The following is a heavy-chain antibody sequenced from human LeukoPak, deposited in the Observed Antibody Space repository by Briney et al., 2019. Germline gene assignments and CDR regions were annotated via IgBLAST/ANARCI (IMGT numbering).Heavy chain of an antibody. CDR1: GSIFTTYW. D-gene: IGHD5-18*01. CDR3: ARHKGYGNYYYYDLDV. CDR2: VYPGDSET. Sequence: GASLKISCKCSGSIFTTYWIAWVRQLPGKGLEWMGTVYPGDSETRDNPSFQGQVTISTDKSINTAYLQWSSLKASDTAMYYCARHKGYGNYYYYDLDVWGQGTTVTVSS. J-gene: IGHJ6*02. V-gene: IGHV5-51*01.